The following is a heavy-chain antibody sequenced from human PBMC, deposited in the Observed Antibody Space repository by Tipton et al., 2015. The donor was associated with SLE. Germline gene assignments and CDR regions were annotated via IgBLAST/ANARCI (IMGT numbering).Heavy chain of an antibody. CDR3: AREPDF. V-gene: IGHV4-59*01. J-gene: IGHJ4*02. Sequence: TLSLTCTVSGGSISSYYWSWVRQPPGKGLEWIGNIYHTGSTYYNPSLKSRVTISIDTSKRQFSLKVNSMTAADTAVYYCAREPDFWGQGVLVTVSS. CDR2: IYHTGST. CDR1: GGSISSYY.